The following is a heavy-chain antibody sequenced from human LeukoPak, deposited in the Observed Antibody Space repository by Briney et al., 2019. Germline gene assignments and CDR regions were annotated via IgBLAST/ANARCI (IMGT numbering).Heavy chain of an antibody. J-gene: IGHJ4*02. D-gene: IGHD6-6*01. CDR2: IYYSGST. V-gene: IGHV4-59*01. CDR3: ARFVEGIAARLDY. Sequence: SETLSLTCTVSGGSINTYYWSWTRQPPGKGLEWIGYIYYSGSTNYNPSLKSRVTISVDTSKNQFSLKLSSVTAADTAVYYCARFVEGIAARLDYWGQGTLVTVSS. CDR1: GGSINTYY.